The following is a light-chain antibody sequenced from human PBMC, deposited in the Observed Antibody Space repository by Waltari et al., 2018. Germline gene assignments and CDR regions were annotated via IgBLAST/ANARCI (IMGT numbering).Light chain of an antibody. CDR3: CSYAFHSLV. V-gene: IGLV2-23*02. Sequence: QYALTQPASVSGSPGQSITISCTGTSSDVGRYNFVSWYQHHPGKAPKLIIYEVTKRPSGVSNRFSGSKSGNTASLTISGLLFEDEADYYCCSYAFHSLVFGGGTKLTVL. J-gene: IGLJ2*01. CDR1: SSDVGRYNF. CDR2: EVT.